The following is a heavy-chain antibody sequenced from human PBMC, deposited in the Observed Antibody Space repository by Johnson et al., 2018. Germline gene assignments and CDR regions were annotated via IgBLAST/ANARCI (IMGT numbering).Heavy chain of an antibody. J-gene: IGHJ6*03. D-gene: IGHD1-26*01. CDR2: IWSDGSDK. CDR1: GFTFSSYG. CDR3: ASGATGQYYYYSHMDV. Sequence: VRLGETGGGVVQPGRSLRLSCAASGFTFSSYGMHWVRQAPGKGLEWVAVIWSDGSDKYYADSVKGRFIISRDNAKNTLYLQMNSLRAEDTAVYYCASGATGQYYYYSHMDVWGKGTTVTVSS. V-gene: IGHV3-33*03.